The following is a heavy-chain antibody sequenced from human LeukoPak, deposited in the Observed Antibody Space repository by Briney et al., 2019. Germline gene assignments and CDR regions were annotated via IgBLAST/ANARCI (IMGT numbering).Heavy chain of an antibody. CDR3: AKDRVAGYSCGDY. CDR2: ISYDGSNK. J-gene: IGHJ4*02. D-gene: IGHD5-18*01. Sequence: GGSLRLSCAASGFTFSSYGMHWVRQAPGKGLEWVAVISYDGSNKYYADSVKGRFTISRDNSKNTLYLQMNSLRAEDTAVYYCAKDRVAGYSCGDYWGQGTLVTVSS. CDR1: GFTFSSYG. V-gene: IGHV3-30*18.